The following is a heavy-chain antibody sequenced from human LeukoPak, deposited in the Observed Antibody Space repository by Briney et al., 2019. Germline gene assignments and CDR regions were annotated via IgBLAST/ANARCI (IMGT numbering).Heavy chain of an antibody. J-gene: IGHJ5*02. CDR2: ISGGGGST. V-gene: IGHV3-23*01. D-gene: IGHD1-14*01. CDR1: EFTFSNYA. Sequence: GGSLRLSCAASEFTFSNYAMNWVRQAPGKGLEWVSGISGGGGSTYYADSVKGRFTISKDNSKNTLYLQMDSLRAEDTALYYCAKGSGINHYHWIDPWGQGTLVTVSS. CDR3: AKGSGINHYHWIDP.